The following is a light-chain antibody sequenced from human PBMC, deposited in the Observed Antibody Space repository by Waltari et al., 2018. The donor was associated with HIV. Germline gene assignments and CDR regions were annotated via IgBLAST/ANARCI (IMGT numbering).Light chain of an antibody. Sequence: DIVMTQSPDSLVVSLGERATIHCKSSQSVLYSSNNKNYLAWYQQKPGQPPKLLIYWASTRESGVPDRFSGSGSGTDFTLTISSLQAEDVAVYYCQQYYSTPRTFGQGTKVEIK. V-gene: IGKV4-1*01. CDR3: QQYYSTPRT. CDR1: QSVLYSSNNKNY. J-gene: IGKJ1*01. CDR2: WAS.